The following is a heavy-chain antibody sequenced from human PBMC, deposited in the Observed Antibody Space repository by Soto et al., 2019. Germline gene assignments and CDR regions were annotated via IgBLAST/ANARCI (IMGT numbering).Heavy chain of an antibody. D-gene: IGHD2-2*02. CDR2: IYLGDSNI. Sequence: VESLKISCKGSGYSLTSYLIGWMRQTPRKGLEGMGMIYLGDSNIRYSPSFEGQVTISADKSITTAYLQWSSLKASDTAMYYCARQSYCSSTSCYSVDAWGQGTLVTVSS. CDR3: ARQSYCSSTSCYSVDA. CDR1: GYSLTSYL. V-gene: IGHV5-51*01. J-gene: IGHJ5*02.